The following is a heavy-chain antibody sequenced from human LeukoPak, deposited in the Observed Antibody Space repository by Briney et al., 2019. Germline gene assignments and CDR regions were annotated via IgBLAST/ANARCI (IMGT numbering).Heavy chain of an antibody. D-gene: IGHD3-22*01. V-gene: IGHV3-64D*06. J-gene: IGHJ4*02. CDR2: IRSNGGST. CDR1: GFTFSSYS. Sequence: PGGSLRLSCSASGFTFSSYSMHWVRQAPGKGLEYVSAIRSNGGSTYYADSVKGRFTISRDNSKNTLYLQMSSLRVEDTAVYYCVPYYYDSSGYPDFWGQGNLVTVSS. CDR3: VPYYYDSSGYPDF.